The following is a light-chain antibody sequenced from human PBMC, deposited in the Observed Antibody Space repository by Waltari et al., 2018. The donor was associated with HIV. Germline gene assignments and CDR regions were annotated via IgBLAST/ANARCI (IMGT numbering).Light chain of an antibody. CDR2: RND. J-gene: IGLJ2*01. V-gene: IGLV1-47*01. Sequence: SVLTQPPSASGTPGQRVTISCSGTSSNIGSNYVYWYQQLPGTTPTLLVYRNDQRPSEVPYRFSGSKSGTSASLAISGLRSEDEADYYCAAWDDMLSGPVFGGGTKLTVL. CDR3: AAWDDMLSGPV. CDR1: SSNIGSNY.